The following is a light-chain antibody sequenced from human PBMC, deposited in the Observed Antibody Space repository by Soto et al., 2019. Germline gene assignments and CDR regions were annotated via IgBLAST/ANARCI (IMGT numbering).Light chain of an antibody. Sequence: EIVLTQSPGTLSLSPGERATLSCRASQSVVTNYLAWYQQKPGQAPRLLIYGASTRATGIPDRFGGSGSGTVFTLTISRLEPEDFAVYYCQQYGRSPLTFGGGTKVDIK. CDR2: GAS. CDR3: QQYGRSPLT. V-gene: IGKV3-20*01. J-gene: IGKJ4*01. CDR1: QSVVTNY.